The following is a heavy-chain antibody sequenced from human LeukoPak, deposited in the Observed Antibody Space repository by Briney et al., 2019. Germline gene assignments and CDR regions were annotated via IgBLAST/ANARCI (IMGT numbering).Heavy chain of an antibody. J-gene: IGHJ5*02. V-gene: IGHV3-23*01. Sequence: GGSLRLSCAASGFTFSSYWMSWVRQAPGKGLEWVSAISGSGGSTYYADSVKGRFTISRDNSKNTLYLQMNSLRAEDTAVYYCAKDHKGAGDYYDSSGSWGQGTLVSVSS. CDR1: GFTFSSYW. CDR2: ISGSGGST. D-gene: IGHD3-22*01. CDR3: AKDHKGAGDYYDSSGS.